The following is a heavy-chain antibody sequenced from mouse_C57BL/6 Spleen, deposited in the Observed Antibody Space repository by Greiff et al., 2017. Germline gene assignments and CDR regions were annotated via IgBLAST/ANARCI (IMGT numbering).Heavy chain of an antibody. CDR1: GYTFTSYW. Sequence: VQLQQSGPVLVRPGASVKMSCKTSGYTFTSYWMHWVKQRPGQGLEWIGAIYPGNGDTSYNQKIKGQAKLTADNSASTAYMDLSSQTNEVSAVYCCTRIKDWGAYWGQGTLVTVSA. CDR3: TRIKDWGAY. V-gene: IGHV1-5*01. J-gene: IGHJ3*01. CDR2: IYPGNGDT.